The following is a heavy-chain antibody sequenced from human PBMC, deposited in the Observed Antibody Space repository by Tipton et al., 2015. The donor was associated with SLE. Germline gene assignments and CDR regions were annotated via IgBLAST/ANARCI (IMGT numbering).Heavy chain of an antibody. CDR2: INPNSGAT. CDR1: GYTFTDYY. CDR3: ARGGRTIVVVPAAGEFGPCIWFDP. J-gene: IGHJ5*02. D-gene: IGHD2-2*01. V-gene: IGHV1-2*02. Sequence: QSGAEVKMPGASVKVSCKASGYTFTDYYLHWVRQAPGQGLEWMGWINPNSGATNYVQKFQGRVTMTRDTSITTAYMELSRLTSEDTAVYYCARGGRTIVVVPAAGEFGPCIWFDPWGQGTLVTVSS.